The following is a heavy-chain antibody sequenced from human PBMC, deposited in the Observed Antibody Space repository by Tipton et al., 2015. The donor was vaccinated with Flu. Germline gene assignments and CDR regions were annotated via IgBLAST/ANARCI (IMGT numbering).Heavy chain of an antibody. J-gene: IGHJ2*01. V-gene: IGHV3-7*01. CDR1: GFIFSSHW. D-gene: IGHD3-3*01. CDR2: IKEDGSEK. CDR3: ARDGVAAGLYFDL. Sequence: SLRLSCAASGFIFSSHWMAWVRQAPGKGLEWVAAIKEDGSEKYYVDSVKGRFTSSRDNAKNSLYLQMNSLRVEDTAIYYCARDGVAAGLYFDLWGRGTRVTVSS.